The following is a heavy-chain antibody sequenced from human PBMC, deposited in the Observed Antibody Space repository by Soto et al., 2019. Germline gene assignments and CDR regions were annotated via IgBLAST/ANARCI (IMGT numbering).Heavy chain of an antibody. J-gene: IGHJ4*02. CDR2: IYHSGST. D-gene: IGHD3-22*01. Sequence: PSETLSLTCAVSGGSISSSNWWSWVRQPPGKGLEWIGEIYHSGSTNYNPSLKSRVTMSVDKSKNQFSLKLSSLTAADTAVYYCTRDGYHDGSGYYFGSVYWGQGTLVTVSS. CDR3: TRDGYHDGSGYYFGSVY. CDR1: GGSISSSNW. V-gene: IGHV4-4*02.